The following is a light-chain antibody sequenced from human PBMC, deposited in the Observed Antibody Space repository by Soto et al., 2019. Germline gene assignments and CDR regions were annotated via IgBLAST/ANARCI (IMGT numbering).Light chain of an antibody. CDR1: QGISSF. Sequence: DIQLTQSPSFLSASVGDRVTITCRASQGISSFLTWYQQKPGKAPKLLIYGTSTLQSGVPSRFSGSGSGTEFTITISSLQPEDFATYYCQHLNSYPLTFGGGTKVEIK. CDR3: QHLNSYPLT. CDR2: GTS. V-gene: IGKV1-9*01. J-gene: IGKJ4*01.